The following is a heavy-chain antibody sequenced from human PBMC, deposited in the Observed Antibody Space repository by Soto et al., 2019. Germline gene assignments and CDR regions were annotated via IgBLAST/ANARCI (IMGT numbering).Heavy chain of an antibody. V-gene: IGHV4-59*01. CDR3: ARVPLAYNWNYGVGYYYYYMDV. CDR1: GGSISSYY. J-gene: IGHJ6*03. D-gene: IGHD1-7*01. Sequence: SETLSLTCTVSGGSISSYYWSWIRQPPGKGLEWIGYIYYSGSTNYNPSLKSRVTISVDTSKNQFSLKLSSVTAADTAVYYCARVPLAYNWNYGVGYYYYYMDVWGKGTTVTVSS. CDR2: IYYSGST.